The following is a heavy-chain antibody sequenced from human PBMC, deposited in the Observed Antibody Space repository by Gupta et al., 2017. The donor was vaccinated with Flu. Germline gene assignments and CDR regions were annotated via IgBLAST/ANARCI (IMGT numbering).Heavy chain of an antibody. CDR3: ARDVGSGDYDS. V-gene: IGHV3-7*01. Sequence: EVQLVESGGGLVQPGGSLRLSCWASGFTLRDYWMGWVRQAPGKGPELVANINRDGSVINYMDFVRGRFTISRDNAKNAVYFQMNSLRVDDTAVYYCARDVGSGDYDSWGQGTLVTVSS. J-gene: IGHJ5*01. D-gene: IGHD4-17*01. CDR1: GFTLRDYW. CDR2: INRDGSVI.